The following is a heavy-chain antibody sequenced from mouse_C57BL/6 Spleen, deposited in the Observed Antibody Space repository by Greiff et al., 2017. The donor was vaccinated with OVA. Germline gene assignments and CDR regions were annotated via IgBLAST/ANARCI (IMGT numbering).Heavy chain of an antibody. V-gene: IGHV2-5*01. CDR1: GFSLTSYG. CDR2: IWRGGST. J-gene: IGHJ1*03. Sequence: VKLMESGPGLVQPSQSLSITCTVSGFSLTSYGVHWVRQSPGKGLEWLGVIWRGGSTDYNAAFMSRLSITKDNSKSQVFFKMNSLQAEDTAIYYCAENEGAGGYVEVWGTGTTVTVSS. CDR3: AENEGAGGYVEV.